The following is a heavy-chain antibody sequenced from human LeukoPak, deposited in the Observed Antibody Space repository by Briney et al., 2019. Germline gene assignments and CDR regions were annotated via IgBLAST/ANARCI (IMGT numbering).Heavy chain of an antibody. J-gene: IGHJ4*02. Sequence: ASVKVSCMVSGDTLTELSMHWVRQAPGKGLEWMGGFHPEDSETVYAQKFQGRVTMTEDTSTGTAYMELSSLRSEDTAVYYCATGKIYCSSTSCSGDYWAREPWSPSPQ. CDR2: FHPEDSET. D-gene: IGHD2-2*01. CDR1: GDTLTELS. V-gene: IGHV1-24*01. CDR3: ATGKIYCSSTSCSGDY.